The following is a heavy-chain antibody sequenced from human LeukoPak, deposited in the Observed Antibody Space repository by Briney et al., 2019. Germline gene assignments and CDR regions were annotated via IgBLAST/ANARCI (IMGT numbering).Heavy chain of an antibody. D-gene: IGHD6-19*01. CDR2: IYYSGST. CDR3: ARESYSSGWYGGHFDY. Sequence: PSETLSLTCTVSGGSIGSSSYYWGWIRQPPGKGLEWIGSIYYSGSTYYNPSLKSRVTISVDTSKNQFSLKLSSVTAADTAVYYCARESYSSGWYGGHFDYWGQGTLVTVSS. J-gene: IGHJ4*02. CDR1: GGSIGSSSYY. V-gene: IGHV4-39*07.